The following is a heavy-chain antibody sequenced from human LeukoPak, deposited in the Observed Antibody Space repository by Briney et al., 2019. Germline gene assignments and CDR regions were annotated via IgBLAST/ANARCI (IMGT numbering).Heavy chain of an antibody. Sequence: GGSLRLSCVTSGFTFSSYSMNWVRQAPGKGLEWVSSISSSSSYIYYADSVKGRFTISRDNAKNSLYLQMNSLRAEDTAVYYCARDGGYSSSWSKTGLDYWGQGTLVTVSS. CDR1: GFTFSSYS. CDR3: ARDGGYSSSWSKTGLDY. CDR2: ISSSSSYI. D-gene: IGHD6-13*01. J-gene: IGHJ4*02. V-gene: IGHV3-21*01.